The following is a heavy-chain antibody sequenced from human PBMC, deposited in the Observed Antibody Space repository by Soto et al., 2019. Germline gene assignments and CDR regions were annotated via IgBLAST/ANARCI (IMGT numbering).Heavy chain of an antibody. D-gene: IGHD3-10*01. CDR1: GFTVSSNY. CDR3: ARVPTRDLLGMDV. J-gene: IGHJ6*02. V-gene: IGHV3-53*01. Sequence: GGSLRLSCAASGFTVSSNYMSWVRQAPGKGLEWVSVIYSGGSTYYADSVKGRFTISRDNSKNTLYLQMNSLRAEDTAVYYCARVPTRDLLGMDVWGQGTTVTVSS. CDR2: IYSGGST.